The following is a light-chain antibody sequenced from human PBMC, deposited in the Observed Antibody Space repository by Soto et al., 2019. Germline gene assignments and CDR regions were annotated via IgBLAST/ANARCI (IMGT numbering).Light chain of an antibody. CDR2: DVT. V-gene: IGLV2-11*01. CDR3: CSYAGSYTYV. J-gene: IGLJ1*01. Sequence: QSALAQPRSVSGSPGQSVTISCTGTNSDVGTFYFVSWYQQYPDKGPKLIIYDVTERPSRVPDRFSGSKSGNTASLTISGLQAEDEADYYCCSYAGSYTYVFGSGTKVTVL. CDR1: NSDVGTFYF.